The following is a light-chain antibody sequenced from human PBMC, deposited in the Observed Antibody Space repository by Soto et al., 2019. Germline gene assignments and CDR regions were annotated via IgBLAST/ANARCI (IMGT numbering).Light chain of an antibody. CDR1: QSVLYSSDNKNY. CDR3: QQYYKTPLT. Sequence: DIVMTQSPDSLAVSLGERATINCESSQSVLYSSDNKNYLAWYQQKPGQSPKLLFYWASTRESGVPARFSGSGSGTDFSLTISSLQAEDVAVYFCQQYYKTPLTFGGGTKVEIK. CDR2: WAS. V-gene: IGKV4-1*01. J-gene: IGKJ4*01.